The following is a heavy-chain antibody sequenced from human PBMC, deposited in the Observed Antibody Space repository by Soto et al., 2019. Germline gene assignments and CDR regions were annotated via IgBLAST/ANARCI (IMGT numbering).Heavy chain of an antibody. Sequence: PGGSLRLSCAASRFTFSIYAMSWVRQAPGKGLEWVSAISGSGGSTYYADSVKGRFTISRDNSKNMLYLQMNSLRAEDTAVYYCAKAAMEGLRWYYFDYWGQGTLVTVSS. J-gene: IGHJ4*02. V-gene: IGHV3-23*01. D-gene: IGHD4-17*01. CDR3: AKAAMEGLRWYYFDY. CDR2: ISGSGGST. CDR1: RFTFSIYA.